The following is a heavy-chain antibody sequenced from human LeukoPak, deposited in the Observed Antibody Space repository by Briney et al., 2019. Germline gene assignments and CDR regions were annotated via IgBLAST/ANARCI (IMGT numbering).Heavy chain of an antibody. Sequence: QSSETLSLTCAVYGGSFRGCYWSWIRQPPGKGLEWIGEINHSGSTNYNPSLKSRVTISVDTSKNQFSLKLSSVTAADTAVYYCARKGSYRYYYYYMDVWGKGTTVTVSS. J-gene: IGHJ6*03. V-gene: IGHV4-34*01. CDR1: GGSFRGCY. D-gene: IGHD1-26*01. CDR2: INHSGST. CDR3: ARKGSYRYYYYYMDV.